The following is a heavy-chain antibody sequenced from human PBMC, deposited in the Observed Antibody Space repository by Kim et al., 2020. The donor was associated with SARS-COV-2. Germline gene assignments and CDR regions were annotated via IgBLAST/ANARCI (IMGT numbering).Heavy chain of an antibody. D-gene: IGHD5-18*01. Sequence: SETLSLTCTVSGGSISSSSYYWGWIRQPPGKGLEWIGSIYYSGSTYYNPSLKSRVTISVDTTKNQFSLKLSSVTAADTAVYYCARRGYSYGHFDYWGQGTLVTVSS. CDR1: GGSISSSSYY. V-gene: IGHV4-39*01. CDR2: IYYSGST. CDR3: ARRGYSYGHFDY. J-gene: IGHJ4*02.